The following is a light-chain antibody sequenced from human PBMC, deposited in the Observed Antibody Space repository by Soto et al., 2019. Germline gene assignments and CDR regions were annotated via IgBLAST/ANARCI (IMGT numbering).Light chain of an antibody. Sequence: DIQMTQSPSTLSGSVRDRVTITCRASQSISNSLAWYQQKPGKAPKLLIYKASNLEGGVPSRFSGSGSGTEFTLTISSLRPDDFATYYCQQYHNYAYKFGQGTKVDIK. CDR1: QSISNS. CDR3: QQYHNYAYK. CDR2: KAS. J-gene: IGKJ1*01. V-gene: IGKV1-5*03.